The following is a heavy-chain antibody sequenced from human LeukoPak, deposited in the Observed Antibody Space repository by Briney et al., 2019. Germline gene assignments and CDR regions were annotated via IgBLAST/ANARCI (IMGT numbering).Heavy chain of an antibody. V-gene: IGHV3-23*01. J-gene: IGHJ4*02. D-gene: IGHD3-22*01. CDR1: GFTFSSDA. CDR3: ARDHAKYYYDSSGYYGLGY. Sequence: GGSLRLSCAASGFTFSSDAMSWVRQAPGKGLEWVSAISDSVGNTYYADSAKGRFTISRDNSKNTLYLQMNSLRAEDTAVYYCARDHAKYYYDSSGYYGLGYWGQGTLVTVSS. CDR2: ISDSVGNT.